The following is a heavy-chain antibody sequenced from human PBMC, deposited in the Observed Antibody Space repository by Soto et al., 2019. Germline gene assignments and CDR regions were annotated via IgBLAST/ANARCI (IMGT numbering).Heavy chain of an antibody. CDR2: IYTGGYT. CDR3: AREDIIVIAAPEYYFDY. D-gene: IGHD2-15*01. Sequence: PGGSLRLSCAASGFTVSNNYMSWVRQAPGKGLKWVSVIYTGGYTNYADSVKGRFTISRDSSKNTLYLQMDSLRAEDTAVYYCAREDIIVIAAPEYYFDYWGQGTLVTVSS. CDR1: GFTVSNNY. J-gene: IGHJ4*02. V-gene: IGHV3-66*01.